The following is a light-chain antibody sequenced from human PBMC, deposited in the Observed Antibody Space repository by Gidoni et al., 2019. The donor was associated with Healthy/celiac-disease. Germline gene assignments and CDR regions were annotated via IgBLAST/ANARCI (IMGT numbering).Light chain of an antibody. V-gene: IGKV3-11*01. CDR1: QSVRSY. J-gene: IGKJ4*01. Sequence: IVLTQSPATLSLSPGETSTLSCRASQSVRSYLAWYQQKPGQAPRLLIYDPTNRATGIPARFSGSGSGTDFTLTISSREPEEVAVYYCQQRSNWPRGTFGGGTKVEIK. CDR3: QQRSNWPRGT. CDR2: DPT.